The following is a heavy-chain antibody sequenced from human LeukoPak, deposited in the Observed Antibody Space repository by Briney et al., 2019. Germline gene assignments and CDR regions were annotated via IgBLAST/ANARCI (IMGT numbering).Heavy chain of an antibody. CDR1: GYSISSGYY. D-gene: IGHD2-2*01. Sequence: SETLSLTCAVSGYSISSGYYWGWIRQPPGNGLEWIGRIYHCGSTYCNPSLKRRVTISVDTSKNQFSLKLSSVTSAHTAVYYCARDLYPMEYQLLMGTADWFDPWGQGTLVTVSS. CDR2: IYHCGST. V-gene: IGHV4-38-2*02. J-gene: IGHJ5*02. CDR3: ARDLYPMEYQLLMGTADWFDP.